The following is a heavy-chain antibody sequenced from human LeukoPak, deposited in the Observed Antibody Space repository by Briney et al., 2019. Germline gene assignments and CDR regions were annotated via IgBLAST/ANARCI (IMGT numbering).Heavy chain of an antibody. CDR2: ISGSGGST. CDR3: AKVLHGGYFAGGFDY. CDR1: GFTFSSYA. V-gene: IGHV3-23*01. J-gene: IGHJ4*02. D-gene: IGHD2-21*02. Sequence: GGSLRLSCAASGFTFSSYAMSWVRQAPGKGLEWVSAISGSGGSTYYADSVKGRFTISRDNSKNTLYLQMNSLRAEDTAVYYCAKVLHGGYFAGGFDYWGQGTLVTVSS.